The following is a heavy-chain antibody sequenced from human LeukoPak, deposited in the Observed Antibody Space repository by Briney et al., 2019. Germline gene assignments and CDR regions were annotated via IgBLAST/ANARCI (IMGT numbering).Heavy chain of an antibody. CDR1: GGSISSSSYY. Sequence: PSETLSLTCTVSGGSISSSSYYWGWIRQPPGKGLEWIGSIYYSGSTYYNPSLKSRVTISVDTSKNQFSLKLSSVTAADTAVYYCARGLSLMARLPYYYYGMDVWGHGTTVTVSS. D-gene: IGHD1-1*01. J-gene: IGHJ6*02. CDR2: IYYSGST. V-gene: IGHV4-39*07. CDR3: ARGLSLMARLPYYYYGMDV.